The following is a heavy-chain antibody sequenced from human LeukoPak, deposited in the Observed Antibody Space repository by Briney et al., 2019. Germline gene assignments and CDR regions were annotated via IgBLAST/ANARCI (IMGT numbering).Heavy chain of an antibody. J-gene: IGHJ5*02. CDR2: IYHSGST. CDR1: GDSISSYY. V-gene: IGHV4-59*01. CDR3: ARGGYYGSGNDFRFDP. D-gene: IGHD3-10*01. Sequence: PSETLSLTCTVSGDSISSYYWSWIRQPPGKGLEWIGYIYHSGSTNYNPSLKSRVTISVDTSKNQFSLKLSSVTAADTAVYYCARGGYYGSGNDFRFDPWGQGTLVTVSS.